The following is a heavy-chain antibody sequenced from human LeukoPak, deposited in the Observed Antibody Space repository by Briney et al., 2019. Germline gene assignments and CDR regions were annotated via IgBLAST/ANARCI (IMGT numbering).Heavy chain of an antibody. CDR1: GYTFTGYY. D-gene: IGHD3-9*01. CDR2: INPNSGGT. CDR3: ARGYYDILTGYYNEGY. V-gene: IGHV1-2*06. Sequence: ASVKVSCKASGYTFTGYYMHWVRQAPGQGLELMGRINPNSGGTNYAQKFQGRVTMTRDTSISTAYMELSRLRSDDTAVYYCARGYYDILTGYYNEGYWGQGTLVTVSS. J-gene: IGHJ4*02.